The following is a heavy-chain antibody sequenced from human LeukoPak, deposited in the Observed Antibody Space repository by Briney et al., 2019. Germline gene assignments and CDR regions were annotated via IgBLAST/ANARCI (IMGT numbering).Heavy chain of an antibody. V-gene: IGHV3-23*01. CDR1: GFTFNTYV. CDR3: ARGPNFDY. J-gene: IGHJ4*02. D-gene: IGHD3-10*01. Sequence: PGGSLRLSCAASGFTFNTYVMSWVRQAPGKGLEWVSAIIGSGSSTYYADSVEGRVTISRDNSKNTLYLQMNSLRAEDTAVYYCARGPNFDYWGQGTLVTVSS. CDR2: IIGSGSST.